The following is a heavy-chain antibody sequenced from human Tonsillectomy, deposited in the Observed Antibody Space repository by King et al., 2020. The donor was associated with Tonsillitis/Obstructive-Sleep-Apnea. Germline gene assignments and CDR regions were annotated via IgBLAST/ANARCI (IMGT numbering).Heavy chain of an antibody. Sequence: QLQESGPGLMKPSETLSLTCTVSGGSISDRGYYWAWIRQPPGKRLEWIGSIYYSGRTSYNPSLKSRVTVSVGTSKNQFSLRLTSVTAADTAVYYCTRQDALSHYYMDVWGKGTTVTVSS. CDR1: GGSISDRGYY. D-gene: IGHD2-8*01. CDR2: IYYSGRT. J-gene: IGHJ6*03. CDR3: TRQDALSHYYMDV. V-gene: IGHV4-39*01.